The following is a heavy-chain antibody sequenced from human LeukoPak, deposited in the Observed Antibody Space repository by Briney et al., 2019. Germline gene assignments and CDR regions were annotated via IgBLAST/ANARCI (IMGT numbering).Heavy chain of an antibody. CDR1: GFTFSNYA. CDR3: AKNRDAGVFDY. Sequence: GGSLRLSCAGSGFTFSNYAMSWVRQAPGKGLAWVSTINSGGGTYYADSVKGCFTISRDNSRNTLYLQMNSLRAEDTAEYFCAKNRDAGVFDYWGQGTLVTVSS. D-gene: IGHD2-8*01. J-gene: IGHJ4*02. V-gene: IGHV3-23*01. CDR2: INSGGGT.